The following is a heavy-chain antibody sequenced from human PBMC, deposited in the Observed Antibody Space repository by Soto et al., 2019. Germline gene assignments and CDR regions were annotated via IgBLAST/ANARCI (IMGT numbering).Heavy chain of an antibody. CDR2: ISSTTNYI. J-gene: IGHJ4*02. V-gene: IGHV3-21*01. Sequence: GGSLRLSXAASGFTFTRYSMNWVRQAPGKRLEWVSSISSTTNYIYYADSMKGRFTVSRDNAKNSVYLEMNSLSAEDTALYYCARESEDLTSNFDYWGQGTLVTVSS. CDR1: GFTFTRYS. CDR3: ARESEDLTSNFDY.